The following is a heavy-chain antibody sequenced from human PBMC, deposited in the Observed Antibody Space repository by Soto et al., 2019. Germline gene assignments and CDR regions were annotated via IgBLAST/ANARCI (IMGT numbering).Heavy chain of an antibody. CDR1: GFTFSNYA. V-gene: IGHV3-23*01. D-gene: IGHD4-17*01. Sequence: EVQLLESGGGLVQPGGSLRLSCAASGFTFSNYAMSWVRQAPGKGLEWVSSISGSGGNTYYADSVKGRFTISRDNYKNTLYLQMNSLRAEDTAVYYCAKGVHGDYSWYFDLWGRGTLVTVSS. CDR3: AKGVHGDYSWYFDL. J-gene: IGHJ2*01. CDR2: ISGSGGNT.